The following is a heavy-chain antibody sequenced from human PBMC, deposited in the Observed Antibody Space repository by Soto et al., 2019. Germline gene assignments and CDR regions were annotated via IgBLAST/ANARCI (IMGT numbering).Heavy chain of an antibody. D-gene: IGHD2-2*01. Sequence: QVQLVQSGAEVKKPGSSVKVSCKASGGTFSSYAISWVRQAPGQGLEWMGGIIPIFGTANYAQKFQGRVTITADESTSTAYMELSSLRSEDTAVYYCARAASIVLVPAAMGYYYYGMDVWGQGTTVTVSS. CDR3: ARAASIVLVPAAMGYYYYGMDV. CDR2: IIPIFGTA. CDR1: GGTFSSYA. V-gene: IGHV1-69*12. J-gene: IGHJ6*02.